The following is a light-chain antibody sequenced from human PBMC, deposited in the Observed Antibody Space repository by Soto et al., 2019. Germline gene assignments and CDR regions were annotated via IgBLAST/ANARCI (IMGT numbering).Light chain of an antibody. Sequence: DIQMTQSPSSVSASVGDRVTITCRASQDISSYLAWYQQRPGKAPKLLIYAASRLQSGAPSRFSGSGSGTDFTLTISSLEPEDFASYYCQQGSSLPYTFGPGTTVDI. J-gene: IGKJ3*01. CDR3: QQGSSLPYT. V-gene: IGKV1-12*01. CDR1: QDISSY. CDR2: AAS.